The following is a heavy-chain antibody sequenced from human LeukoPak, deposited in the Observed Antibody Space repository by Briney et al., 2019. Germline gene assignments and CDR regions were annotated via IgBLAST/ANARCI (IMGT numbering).Heavy chain of an antibody. V-gene: IGHV3-53*01. CDR1: GFTVSSNY. CDR3: ARVSGYSYGSNWFDP. J-gene: IGHJ5*02. D-gene: IGHD5-18*01. Sequence: GGSLRLSCAASGFTVSSNYMSWVRQAPGKGLEWVSVIYSGGSTYYADSVKGRFTISRDNSKNTLYLQMNSLRPEDTAVYYCARVSGYSYGSNWFDPWGQGTLVTVSS. CDR2: IYSGGST.